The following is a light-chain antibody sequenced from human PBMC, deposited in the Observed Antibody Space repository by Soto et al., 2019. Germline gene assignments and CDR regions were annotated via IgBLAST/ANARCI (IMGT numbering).Light chain of an antibody. J-gene: IGLJ2*01. V-gene: IGLV4-60*03. CDR3: ETWDSDTRV. CDR2: LEGSGSY. Sequence: QSVLTQSSSASASLGSSVKLTCTLNSGHSTYIIAWHQHQPGKAPRYLMKLEGSGSYNKGSGVPDRFSGSSSGADRYLTISNLQPEDEAAYYCETWDSDTRVFGGGTQLTVL. CDR1: SGHSTYI.